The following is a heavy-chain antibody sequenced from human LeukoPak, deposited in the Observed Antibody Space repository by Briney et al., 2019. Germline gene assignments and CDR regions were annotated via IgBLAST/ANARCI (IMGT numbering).Heavy chain of an antibody. CDR2: IKQDGSEK. Sequence: GGSLRLSCAASGFTFSSYWMSWVRQAPGKGLEWVANIKQDGSEKYYVDSVKGRFTISRDNAKNSLYLQMNSLRAEDTAVYYCARGPTYSDLWSNLGFDPWGQGTLVAVSS. CDR3: ARGPTYSDLWSNLGFDP. V-gene: IGHV3-7*04. J-gene: IGHJ5*02. CDR1: GFTFSSYW. D-gene: IGHD3-3*01.